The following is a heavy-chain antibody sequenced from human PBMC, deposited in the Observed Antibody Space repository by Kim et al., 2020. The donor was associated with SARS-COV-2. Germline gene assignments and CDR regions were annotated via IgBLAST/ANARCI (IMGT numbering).Heavy chain of an antibody. J-gene: IGHJ6*02. CDR3: ARGDTVVASRYYYAMDV. CDR2: LSTDSGAT. Sequence: ASVKVSCKASGYTFTDYSIHWVRQAPGRGLEWMAWLSTDSGATNNAQKFQDRITLTRDTSINTTYMELRSLRSDDTAAYFCARGDTVVASRYYYAMDVWGQVTTVTVS. V-gene: IGHV1-2*02. D-gene: IGHD2-21*01. CDR1: GYTFTDYS.